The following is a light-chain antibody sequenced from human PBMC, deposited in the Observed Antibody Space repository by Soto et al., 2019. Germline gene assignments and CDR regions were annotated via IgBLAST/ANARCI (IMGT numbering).Light chain of an antibody. Sequence: QSVLTQPPSVSGAPGQRVTISCTGSSSNIGAGYDVHWYQQLPGTAPKLLIYGNSNGPSGVPDRFSGSKSGTSASLAITGLQTDDEADYYCQSYDSSLSASNVFGTGTKLTVL. CDR2: GNS. CDR3: QSYDSSLSASNV. V-gene: IGLV1-40*01. J-gene: IGLJ1*01. CDR1: SSNIGAGYD.